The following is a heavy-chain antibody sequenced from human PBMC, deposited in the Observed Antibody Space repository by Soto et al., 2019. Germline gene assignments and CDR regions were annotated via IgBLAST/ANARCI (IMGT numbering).Heavy chain of an antibody. J-gene: IGHJ6*02. CDR1: SGSISGYY. Sequence: SETLSLTCTVSSGSISGYYWSWIRQPPGKGLEWIGYMYNTGSTDYNPSFKSRVTISVDTSKNQFSLKLNSVTAADTAVYYCARDLWGYCGTDCYPLDVWGQGTTVTVSS. CDR2: MYNTGST. D-gene: IGHD2-21*02. V-gene: IGHV4-59*01. CDR3: ARDLWGYCGTDCYPLDV.